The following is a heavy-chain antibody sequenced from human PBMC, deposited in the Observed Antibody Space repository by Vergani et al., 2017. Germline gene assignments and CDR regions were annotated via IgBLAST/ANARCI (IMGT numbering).Heavy chain of an antibody. V-gene: IGHV4-59*01. CDR1: GGSISSYY. CDR3: ARGSSSSWYLRDYYYGMDV. CDR2: IYYSGST. J-gene: IGHJ6*02. D-gene: IGHD6-13*01. Sequence: QVQLQESGPGLVKPSETLSLTCTVSGGSISSYYWSWIRQPPGKGLEWIGYIYYSGSTNYNPSLKSRVTISVDTSKNQFSLKLSSVTAADTAVYYCARGSSSSWYLRDYYYGMDVWGQGTTVTVSS.